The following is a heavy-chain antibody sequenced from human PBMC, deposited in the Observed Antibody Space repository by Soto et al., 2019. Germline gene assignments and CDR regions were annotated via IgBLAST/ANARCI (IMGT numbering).Heavy chain of an antibody. CDR2: MNPNSGNT. CDR3: ARGPGAYYDFWSESIWFDP. D-gene: IGHD3-3*01. Sequence: GASVKVSCKASGYTFTSYDINWVRQATGQGLEWMGWMNPNSGNTGYAQKFQGRVTMTRNTSISTAYMELSSLRSEDTAVYYCARGPGAYYDFWSESIWFDPWGQGTLVTGSS. J-gene: IGHJ5*02. V-gene: IGHV1-8*01. CDR1: GYTFTSYD.